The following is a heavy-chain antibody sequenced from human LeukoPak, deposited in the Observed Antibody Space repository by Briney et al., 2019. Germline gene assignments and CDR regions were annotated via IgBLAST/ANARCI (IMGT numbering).Heavy chain of an antibody. Sequence: GGSLRLSCAASGFTFSNYAMSWVRQAPGKGLEWVSSISANGGGTYYTDSVKGRFTVSRDNSQNTLYLQMNSLRAEDTAVYYCAKATKSIVVDNYFDYWGQGALVTVSS. CDR3: AKATKSIVVDNYFDY. D-gene: IGHD3-22*01. J-gene: IGHJ4*02. CDR1: GFTFSNYA. CDR2: ISANGGGT. V-gene: IGHV3-23*01.